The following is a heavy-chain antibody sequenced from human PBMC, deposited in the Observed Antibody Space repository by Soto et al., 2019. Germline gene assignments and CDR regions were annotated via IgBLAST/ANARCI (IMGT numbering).Heavy chain of an antibody. CDR1: GFTFDDYA. V-gene: IGHV3-9*01. D-gene: IGHD4-17*01. J-gene: IGHJ4*02. CDR2: ISWNSGSI. Sequence: EVQLVESGGGLVQPGRSLRLSCAASGFTFDDYAMHWVRQAPGKGLEWVSGISWNSGSIGYADSVKGRFTISRDNAKNSLYLQRNSLRAEDTALYYGAKDNSHYGGNLVFDYWGQGTLVTVSS. CDR3: AKDNSHYGGNLVFDY.